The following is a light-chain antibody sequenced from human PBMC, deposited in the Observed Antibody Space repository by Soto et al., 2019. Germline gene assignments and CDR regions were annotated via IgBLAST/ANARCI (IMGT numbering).Light chain of an antibody. J-gene: IGKJ4*01. CDR2: DAS. CDR1: QSVTRY. V-gene: IGKV3-11*01. Sequence: EIVLTQSPATLSLSPGERATLSCRASQSVTRYLAWYQQKPGQAPRLIISDASNRATGIPARFSGSGSGTDCTLTISRLEPEDFAVYYCQQRSNWLTFGGGTKVEIK. CDR3: QQRSNWLT.